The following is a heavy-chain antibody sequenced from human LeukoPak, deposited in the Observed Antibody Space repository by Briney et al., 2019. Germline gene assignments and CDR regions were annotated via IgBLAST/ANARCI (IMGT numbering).Heavy chain of an antibody. Sequence: PGWALRLSCAASGFTFSRYWMHWVRQPPGKGLLGVSRIYSDVSRTDYPDSVKGRVTSSRDNAKNTLYLQMNSLRAEDTAVSYCARPHDNSSEWRAFDLWGQGTMVTVSS. CDR2: IYSDVSRT. D-gene: IGHD5-18*01. CDR1: GFTFSRYW. V-gene: IGHV3-74*01. CDR3: ARPHDNSSEWRAFDL. J-gene: IGHJ3*01.